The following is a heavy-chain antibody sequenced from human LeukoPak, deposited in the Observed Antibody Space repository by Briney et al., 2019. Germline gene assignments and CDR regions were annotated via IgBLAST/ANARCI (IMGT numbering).Heavy chain of an antibody. Sequence: PSETLSLTCIVSGGSISSYYWSWIRQPPGKGLEWIGYIYYSGSTNYNPSLKSRVTISVDTSKNQYSLKLSSVTAADTAVYCCARAGFILSMVRGAVYYYYGMDVWGQGTTVTVSS. CDR1: GGSISSYY. CDR3: ARAGFILSMVRGAVYYYYGMDV. CDR2: IYYSGST. D-gene: IGHD3-10*01. J-gene: IGHJ6*02. V-gene: IGHV4-59*01.